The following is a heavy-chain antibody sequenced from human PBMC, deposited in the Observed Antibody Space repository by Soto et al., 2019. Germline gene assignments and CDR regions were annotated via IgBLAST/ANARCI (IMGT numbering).Heavy chain of an antibody. CDR2: ISAYNVNT. J-gene: IGHJ6*04. Sequence: GASVKVSCKASGYTFTSYGISWVRQAPGQGLERMGSISAYNVNTKYAQNLQGRVTMTTDTSTSTAYMELRSLRSDDTAVYYCARYSFWSGSHLLDVWGKGTTVTVSS. CDR1: GYTFTSYG. V-gene: IGHV1-18*01. CDR3: ARYSFWSGSHLLDV. D-gene: IGHD3-3*01.